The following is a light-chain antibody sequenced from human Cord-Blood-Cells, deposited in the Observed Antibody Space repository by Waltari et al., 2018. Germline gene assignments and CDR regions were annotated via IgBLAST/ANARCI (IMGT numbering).Light chain of an antibody. Sequence: SYELTQPPSVFVSPGQTASITCPGDNLGDKYACWYQQKPGQSPVLVIYQDSKRPSGIPERFSGSNSGNTATLTISGTQAMDEADYYCQAWDSSTVVFGGGTKLTVL. CDR1: NLGDKY. V-gene: IGLV3-1*01. CDR2: QDS. J-gene: IGLJ2*01. CDR3: QAWDSSTVV.